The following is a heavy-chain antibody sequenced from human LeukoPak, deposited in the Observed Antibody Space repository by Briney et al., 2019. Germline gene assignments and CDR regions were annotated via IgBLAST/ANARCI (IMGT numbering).Heavy chain of an antibody. CDR1: GFTFSSYG. CDR2: ISYDGSNK. V-gene: IGHV3-30*03. CDR3: ARETELNYYDSSGSLEY. D-gene: IGHD3-22*01. J-gene: IGHJ4*02. Sequence: PGGSLRLSCAASGFTFSSYGMHWVRQAPGKGLEWVAVISYDGSNKYYADSVKGRFTISRDNSKNTLYLQMNSLRAEDTAVYYCARETELNYYDSSGSLEYWGQGTLVTVSS.